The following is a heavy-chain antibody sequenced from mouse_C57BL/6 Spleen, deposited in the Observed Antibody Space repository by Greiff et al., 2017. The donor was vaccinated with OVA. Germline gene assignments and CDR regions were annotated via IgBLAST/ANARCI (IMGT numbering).Heavy chain of an antibody. CDR3: ARYETGKDY. Sequence: QVQLQQPGAELVMPGASVKLSCKASGYTFTSYWMHWVKQRPGQGLEWIGELDPSDSYTNYNQKFKGKSTLTVDKSSNTAYMQLSSLTSEDSAVYYCARYETGKDYGGQGTTLTVSS. CDR2: LDPSDSYT. D-gene: IGHD4-1*01. V-gene: IGHV1-69*01. J-gene: IGHJ2*01. CDR1: GYTFTSYW.